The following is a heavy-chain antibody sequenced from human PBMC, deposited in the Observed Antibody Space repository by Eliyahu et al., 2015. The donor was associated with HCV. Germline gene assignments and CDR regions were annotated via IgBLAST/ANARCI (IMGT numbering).Heavy chain of an antibody. V-gene: IGHV3-7*03. CDR2: INEDGTQK. CDR3: AREPDSSGL. J-gene: IGHJ4*02. Sequence: EVQLVDSGGGLVQPGGSLRLSCVGSGFSVNQLWWMSWVRQAPGKGLEWVANINEDGTQKNYLDSVKGRFTISRDNAKNSLYLQMNSLRVEDTAVYYCAREPDSSGLWGQGTLVTVSS. D-gene: IGHD6-19*01. CDR1: GFSVNQLWW.